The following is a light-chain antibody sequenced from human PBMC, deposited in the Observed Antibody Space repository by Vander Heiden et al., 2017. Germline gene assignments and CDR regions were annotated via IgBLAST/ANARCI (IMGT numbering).Light chain of an antibody. Sequence: DIHMTQSPSSLSASVGDRVTISCRASQNIDGFVNWYQQKPRKAPKLLIFAGASLQTGVPSRFSGRASGTHFPLAISGLQPDDFASYYCQQSYSTPLVFGGGTKVEVK. V-gene: IGKV1-39*01. CDR1: QNIDGF. CDR3: QQSYSTPLV. CDR2: AGA. J-gene: IGKJ4*01.